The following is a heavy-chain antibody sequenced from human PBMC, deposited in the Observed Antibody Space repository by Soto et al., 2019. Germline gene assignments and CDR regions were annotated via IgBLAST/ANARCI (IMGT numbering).Heavy chain of an antibody. V-gene: IGHV1-18*04. J-gene: IGHJ6*02. CDR1: GYTFTSYG. Sequence: ASVKVSCKASGYTFTSYGISWVRQAPGQGLEWMGWISAYNGNTNYAQKLQGRVTMTTDTSTSTAYMELGSLRSDDTAVYYCARDSYCSGGSCQTNYYYYGMDVWGQGTTVTVYS. CDR3: ARDSYCSGGSCQTNYYYYGMDV. D-gene: IGHD2-15*01. CDR2: ISAYNGNT.